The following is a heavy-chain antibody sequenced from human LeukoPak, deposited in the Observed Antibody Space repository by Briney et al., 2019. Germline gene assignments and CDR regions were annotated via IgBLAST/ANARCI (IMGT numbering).Heavy chain of an antibody. Sequence: GASVKVSCKASGYTFTSYYMHWVRQAPGQGLERMGIINPSGGSTSYAQKFQGRVTMTRDTSTSTVYMELSSLRSEDTAVYYCARDIGHRGELIGTWGQGTLVTVSS. D-gene: IGHD1-26*01. CDR3: ARDIGHRGELIGT. V-gene: IGHV1-46*01. CDR2: INPSGGST. CDR1: GYTFTSYY. J-gene: IGHJ5*02.